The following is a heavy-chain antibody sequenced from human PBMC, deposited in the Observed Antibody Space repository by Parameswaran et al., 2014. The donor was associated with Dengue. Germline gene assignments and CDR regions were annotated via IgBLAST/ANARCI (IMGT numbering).Heavy chain of an antibody. V-gene: IGHV5-51*01. J-gene: IGHJ6*04. CDR3: ARHPGAGTTGTTKYYYGVDV. CDR2: IYPGDSDT. D-gene: IGHD1-1*01. Sequence: VRQMPGKGLEWMAIIYPGDSDTRYSPSLQGQVTISADKSISTAYLQWSSLKASDTAMYYCARHPGAGTTGTTKYYYGVDVWAKDHGHVSS.